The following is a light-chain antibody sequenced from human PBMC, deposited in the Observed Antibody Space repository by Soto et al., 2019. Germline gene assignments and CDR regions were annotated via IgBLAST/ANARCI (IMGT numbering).Light chain of an antibody. CDR3: AAWDDTVRSYV. CDR2: RND. J-gene: IGLJ1*01. V-gene: IGLV1-47*01. CDR1: ISNIGNNY. Sequence: QAVVTQPPSVSGTPGQRVTISCSGSISNIGNNYVYWFQQLPGTAPKVLSNRNDQRPSGVPDRFSGSKSGTSASLAISGLRSEDEAEYYCAAWDDTVRSYVFGTGTKFTVL.